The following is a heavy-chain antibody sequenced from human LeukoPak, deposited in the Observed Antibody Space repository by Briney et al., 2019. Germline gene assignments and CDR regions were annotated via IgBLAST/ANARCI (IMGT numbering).Heavy chain of an antibody. CDR3: ATSESQTKFDY. Sequence: GESLQISCKGSGYSFINYWIAWVRPMPGKGLEWMGIIFPGDSDTIYSPSFQGQVTISADKSINTAYLQWSSLKASDTAMYFCATSESQTKFDYWGQGTQVIVSS. CDR2: IFPGDSDT. CDR1: GYSFINYW. D-gene: IGHD1/OR15-1a*01. V-gene: IGHV5-51*01. J-gene: IGHJ4*02.